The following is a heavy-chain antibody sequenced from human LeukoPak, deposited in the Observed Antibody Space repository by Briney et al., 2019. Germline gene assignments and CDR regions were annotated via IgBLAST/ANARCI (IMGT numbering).Heavy chain of an antibody. Sequence: GGSLSLYCAASGFSVSSIYMSWVRQAPGKGLEWVAVIYSGGTTYYADSVRGRFNISRDNSKNTLYLQMNSLRVEDTALYYCARDMGFGDLMGYWGQGTVVRVSS. J-gene: IGHJ4*02. CDR3: ARDMGFGDLMGY. V-gene: IGHV3-53*01. CDR2: IYSGGTT. CDR1: GFSVSSIY. D-gene: IGHD3-10*01.